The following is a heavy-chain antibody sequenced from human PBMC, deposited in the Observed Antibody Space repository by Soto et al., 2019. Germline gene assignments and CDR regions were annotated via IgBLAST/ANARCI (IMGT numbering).Heavy chain of an antibody. CDR1: GFSLNTGGVG. Sequence: QITLKESGPTVVKPTQTLTLTCSLSGFSLNTGGVGVGWIRQPPGKALEWLAVIYWDDDKSWNPSLRDRLTINRDACDVQVVLTVTNMDPVDTGTYYCARRRGGFGGGWTTPYFDYWGQGTLVTVSS. J-gene: IGHJ4*02. D-gene: IGHD6-19*01. V-gene: IGHV2-5*02. CDR2: IYWDDDK. CDR3: ARRRGGFGGGWTTPYFDY.